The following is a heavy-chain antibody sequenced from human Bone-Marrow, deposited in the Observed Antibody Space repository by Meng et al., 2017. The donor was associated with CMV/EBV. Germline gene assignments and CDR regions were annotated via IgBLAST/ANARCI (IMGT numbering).Heavy chain of an antibody. D-gene: IGHD6-19*01. J-gene: IGHJ4*02. CDR1: GFTFSDYY. V-gene: IGHV1-2*02. Sequence: QVELVQAGAEMKRPGASVKVSCTTSGFTFSDYYIHWERPAPGQGLEWMGWVNSKNEATNYARKFQGRVSMTRDTSISTAHMELSRLMSDDTAVYYCVRSSGWSLFDYWGQGTLVTVSS. CDR2: VNSKNEAT. CDR3: VRSSGWSLFDY.